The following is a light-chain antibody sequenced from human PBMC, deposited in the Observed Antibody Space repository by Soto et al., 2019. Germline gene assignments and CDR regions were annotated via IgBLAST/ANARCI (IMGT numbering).Light chain of an antibody. CDR3: QSYDRSLSGSRV. Sequence: QSVLTQPPSVSGAPGQRVTISCTGSSSNIGAGYDVHWYQQLPGTAPKLLIYDNSNRPSGVPDRFSGSKSGTSASLAITGIQAEDEADYYCQSYDRSLSGSRVFGPGTKVTVL. J-gene: IGLJ1*01. V-gene: IGLV1-40*01. CDR2: DNS. CDR1: SSNIGAGYD.